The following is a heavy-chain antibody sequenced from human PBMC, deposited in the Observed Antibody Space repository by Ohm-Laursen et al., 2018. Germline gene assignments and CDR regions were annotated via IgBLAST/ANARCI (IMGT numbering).Heavy chain of an antibody. Sequence: SLRLSCAASGFTFSSYWMTWVRQAPVKGLEWVANIKHDGSEKYYVDSVKGRFTISRDNAKNSLYLQMDSLRVEDTAVYFCARESIAPFFWGQGTLVTVSS. D-gene: IGHD2/OR15-2a*01. CDR1: GFTFSSYW. J-gene: IGHJ4*02. V-gene: IGHV3-7*01. CDR3: ARESIAPFF. CDR2: IKHDGSEK.